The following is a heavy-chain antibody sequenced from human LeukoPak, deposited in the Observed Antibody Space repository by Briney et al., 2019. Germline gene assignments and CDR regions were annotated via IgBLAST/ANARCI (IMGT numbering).Heavy chain of an antibody. D-gene: IGHD3-10*01. V-gene: IGHV3-53*01. Sequence: GGSLRLSCAASGFTVSSNYMSWVRQAPGKGLELVSIIYSGGDTYYADSVKGRLTISRDNSKNTLYLQMNSLRAEDTAVYYCAKDRGVTWVDYWGQGTLVTVSP. J-gene: IGHJ4*02. CDR1: GFTVSSNY. CDR2: IYSGGDT. CDR3: AKDRGVTWVDY.